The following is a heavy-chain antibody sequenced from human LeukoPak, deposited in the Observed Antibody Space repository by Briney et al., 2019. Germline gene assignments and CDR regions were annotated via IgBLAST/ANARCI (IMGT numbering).Heavy chain of an antibody. Sequence: QPGGSLRLSCAASGFTFSAYWMHWVRQAPGKGLVWVSRINSDGSSTNYADSVKGRFTISRDNAKNTMYLQMNSLRAEDTAVYYCARAPRFNSYFDYWGQRTLVTVSS. D-gene: IGHD2/OR15-2a*01. J-gene: IGHJ4*02. CDR2: INSDGSST. CDR1: GFTFSAYW. CDR3: ARAPRFNSYFDY. V-gene: IGHV3-74*01.